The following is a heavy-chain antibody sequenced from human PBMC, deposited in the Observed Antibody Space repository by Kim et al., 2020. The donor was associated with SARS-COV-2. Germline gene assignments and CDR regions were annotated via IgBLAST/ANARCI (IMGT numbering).Heavy chain of an antibody. CDR3: APLHRMSYSLPVF. CDR1: GFTFSDHY. J-gene: IGHJ4*02. V-gene: IGHV3-72*01. D-gene: IGHD3-10*01. Sequence: GGSLRLSCAASGFTFSDHYMDWVRQAPGKGLEWVACIRNKANSYTTEYAASVKGRFTISRDESKNSLYLQMNSLRTEDTAIYYCAPLHRMSYSLPVFWGPGTLGTVST. CDR2: IRNKANSYTT.